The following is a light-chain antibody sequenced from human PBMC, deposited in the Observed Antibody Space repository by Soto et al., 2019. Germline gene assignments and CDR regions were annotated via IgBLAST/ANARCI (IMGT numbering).Light chain of an antibody. CDR1: QSVSSS. V-gene: IGKV3-11*01. J-gene: IGKJ1*01. CDR3: QQRSNWPPT. CDR2: DAS. Sequence: EIVLTQSPATLSLSPGERATLSCRASQSVSSSLAWYQQKPGQAPRLLMYDASNRATGIPARLSGSGPGTDFTLTISSLEPEDFALYYCQQRSNWPPTFGQGTKVEIK.